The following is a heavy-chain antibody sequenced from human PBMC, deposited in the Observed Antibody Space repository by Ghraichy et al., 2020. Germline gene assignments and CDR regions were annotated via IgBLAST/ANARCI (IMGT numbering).Heavy chain of an antibody. CDR3: ARGRLYYYDSSGYYFDY. J-gene: IGHJ4*02. V-gene: IGHV4-34*01. D-gene: IGHD3-22*01. CDR2: INHSGST. Sequence: SETLSLTCAVYGGSFSGYYWSWIRQPPGKGLEWIGEINHSGSTNYNPSLKSRVTISVDTSKNQFSLKLSSVTAADTAVYYCARGRLYYYDSSGYYFDYWGQGTLVTVSS. CDR1: GGSFSGYY.